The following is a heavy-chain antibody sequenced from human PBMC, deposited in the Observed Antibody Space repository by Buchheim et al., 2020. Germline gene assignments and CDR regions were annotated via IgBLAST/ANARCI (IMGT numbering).Heavy chain of an antibody. J-gene: IGHJ4*02. CDR2: ISNDGPTT. CDR3: ARSFVGALDY. CDR1: GFTFSSYW. V-gene: IGHV3-74*01. Sequence: EVQLVESGGGLVQPGGSLRLSCAASGFTFSSYWMHWVRQAPGKGLVWLSVISNDGPTTSNADSVKGRFIVSRDNAKNTLYLQMNSLRAEDTAVYYCARSFVGALDYWGQGIL. D-gene: IGHD1-26*01.